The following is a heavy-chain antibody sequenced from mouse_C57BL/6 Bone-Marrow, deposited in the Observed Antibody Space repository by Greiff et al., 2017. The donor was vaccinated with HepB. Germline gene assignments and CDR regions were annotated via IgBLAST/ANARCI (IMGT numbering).Heavy chain of an antibody. J-gene: IGHJ4*01. CDR2: ISNGGGST. CDR1: GFTFSDYY. V-gene: IGHV5-12*01. D-gene: IGHD1-1*01. CDR3: ARITTVGATSYYAMDY. Sequence: EVQLVESGGGLVQPGGSLKLSCAASGFTFSDYYMYWVRQTPEKRLEWVAYISNGGGSTYYPDTVKGRFTIARDNAKNPLYLQMSRLKSEDPAMYYCARITTVGATSYYAMDYWGQGTSVTVSS.